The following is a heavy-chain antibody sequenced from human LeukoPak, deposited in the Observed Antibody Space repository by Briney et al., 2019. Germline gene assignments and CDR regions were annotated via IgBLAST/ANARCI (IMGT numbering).Heavy chain of an antibody. Sequence: SETLSLTCTVSGGSISSSSYYWGWIRQPPGKGLEWIGGIYYSGSTYYNPSLKSRVTIYVDTSKNQFSLKLSSVTAADTAVYYCARVYSSGWQYYYYYYMDVWGKGTTVTISS. CDR3: ARVYSSGWQYYYYYYMDV. J-gene: IGHJ6*03. D-gene: IGHD6-19*01. V-gene: IGHV4-39*07. CDR1: GGSISSSSYY. CDR2: IYYSGST.